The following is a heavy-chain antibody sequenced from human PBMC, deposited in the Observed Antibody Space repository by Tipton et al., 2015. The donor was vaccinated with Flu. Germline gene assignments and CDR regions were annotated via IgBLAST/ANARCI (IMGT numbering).Heavy chain of an antibody. CDR3: ASRLGAAEGNY. CDR2: ISSSGSTI. Sequence: VQSGGGLEQPGGSLRLSCAVSGLTFSSYDMNWVRQAPGEGLQWVSYISSSGSTISYADSVKGRFTISRDNAKNSLYLQMNSLRVEDTAIYYCASRLGAAEGNYWGQGTLVIVSS. CDR1: GLTFSSYD. V-gene: IGHV3-48*03. D-gene: IGHD6-13*01. J-gene: IGHJ4*02.